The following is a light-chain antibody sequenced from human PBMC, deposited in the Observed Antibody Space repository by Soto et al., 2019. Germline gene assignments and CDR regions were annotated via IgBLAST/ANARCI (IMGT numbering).Light chain of an antibody. J-gene: IGKJ5*01. CDR3: QQDNRYTIT. Sequence: DIQMTQSPSSLSASVGDRVTITCRASQGISNYLAWFQQKPGKAPKSLIYGASSLQSGVASKLSGSGSVTEFNPAISGLQPEDFATYYCQQDNRYTITFGQETRLEIK. V-gene: IGKV1-16*02. CDR1: QGISNY. CDR2: GAS.